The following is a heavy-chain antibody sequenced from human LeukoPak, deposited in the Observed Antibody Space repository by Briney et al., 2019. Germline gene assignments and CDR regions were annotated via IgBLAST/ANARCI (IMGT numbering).Heavy chain of an antibody. CDR1: GYTFTSYG. CDR3: ARVSDRSRNFDWLLFRAGWFDP. J-gene: IGHJ5*02. D-gene: IGHD3-9*01. CDR2: ISAYNGNT. V-gene: IGHV1-18*01. Sequence: ASVKVSCKASGYTFTSYGISWVRQAPGQGLEWMGWISAYNGNTNYAKKLQGRVTMTTDTSTSTAYMELRSLRSDDTAVYYCARVSDRSRNFDWLLFRAGWFDPWGQGTLVTVSS.